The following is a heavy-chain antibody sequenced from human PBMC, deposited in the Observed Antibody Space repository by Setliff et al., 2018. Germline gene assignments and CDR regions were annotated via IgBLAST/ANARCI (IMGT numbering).Heavy chain of an antibody. V-gene: IGHV1-69*13. CDR1: GGTFSSYG. Sequence: GASVKVSCKASGGTFSSYGISWVRQAPGQGLEWMGGTIPIFGTTDYAQKFQGRVTIIADESTSTTYVELSSLRSEDTAVYYCARGPQKFYSDTSGYYYDALYYYYMDVWGKGTTVTVSS. CDR2: TIPIFGTT. CDR3: ARGPQKFYSDTSGYYYDALYYYYMDV. J-gene: IGHJ6*03. D-gene: IGHD3-22*01.